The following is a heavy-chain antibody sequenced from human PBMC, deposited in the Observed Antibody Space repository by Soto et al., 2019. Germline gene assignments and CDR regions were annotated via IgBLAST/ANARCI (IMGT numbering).Heavy chain of an antibody. CDR2: ISWNSGSI. D-gene: IGHD6-19*01. CDR3: AKEQQWLAFGEGIDY. Sequence: GGSLRLSCAASGFTFDDYAMHWVRQAPGKGLEWVSGISWNSGSIGYADSVKGRFTISRDNAKNSLYLQMNSLRAEDTALYYCAKEQQWLAFGEGIDYWGQGTLVTVSS. CDR1: GFTFDDYA. J-gene: IGHJ4*02. V-gene: IGHV3-9*01.